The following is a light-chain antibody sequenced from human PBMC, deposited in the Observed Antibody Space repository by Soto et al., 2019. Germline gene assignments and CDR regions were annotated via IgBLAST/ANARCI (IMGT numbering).Light chain of an antibody. Sequence: DIQMTQSPSSLSASVGDRVTITCQASQDISNYVNWYQQKPGKAPKLLIYDASNLETGVPSRFSGSGAGTDFTFTISSLQPEDIPRYFCQQYVRLPSFTFGPGTKVDVK. J-gene: IGKJ3*01. CDR2: DAS. CDR1: QDISNY. CDR3: QQYVRLPSFT. V-gene: IGKV1-33*01.